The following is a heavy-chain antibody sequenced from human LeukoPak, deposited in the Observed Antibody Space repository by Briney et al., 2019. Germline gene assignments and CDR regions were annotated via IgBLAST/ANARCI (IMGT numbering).Heavy chain of an antibody. Sequence: GGSLRLSYASSGFIFSASAIHWVRQASGKGLEWVGRIRSKADHFATAYAAAVKGRFLSPRDDSKNTAYQQMNSLKTDDTAVYYCTKFYYDVLTGYRGMDVWGQGTTVSVS. J-gene: IGHJ6*02. CDR1: GFIFSASA. CDR3: TKFYYDVLTGYRGMDV. CDR2: IRSKADHFAT. V-gene: IGHV3-73*01. D-gene: IGHD3-9*01.